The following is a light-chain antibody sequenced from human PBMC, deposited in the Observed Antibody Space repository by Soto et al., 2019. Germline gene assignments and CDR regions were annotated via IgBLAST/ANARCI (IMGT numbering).Light chain of an antibody. J-gene: IGLJ1*01. Sequence: QSVLTQPPSASGTPGQRVTISCSGSSSNIGSNTVNWYQQLPGTAPKLLMYGNTNRPSGVPDRFSGSKSGTSASLAITGLHAEDEADYYCQSYDDSLSSYVFGTGTKVTVL. V-gene: IGLV1-44*01. CDR1: SSNIGSNT. CDR3: QSYDDSLSSYV. CDR2: GNT.